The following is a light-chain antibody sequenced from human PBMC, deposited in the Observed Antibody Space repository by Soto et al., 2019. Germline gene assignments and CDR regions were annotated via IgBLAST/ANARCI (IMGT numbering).Light chain of an antibody. CDR1: SSDVGGYNY. J-gene: IGLJ1*01. CDR3: CSYAGSSTCV. CDR2: DVS. Sequence: QSALTQPRSVSGSPGQSVTISCTGTSSDVGGYNYVSWYQQHPGKAPKLMIYDVSKRPSGVPDRFSGSKSGNTASLTISGLQAEDEADYYCCSYAGSSTCVFGTGTKLTVL. V-gene: IGLV2-11*01.